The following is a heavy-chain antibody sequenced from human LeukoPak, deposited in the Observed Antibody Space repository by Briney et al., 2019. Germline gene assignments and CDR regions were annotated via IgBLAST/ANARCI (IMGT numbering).Heavy chain of an antibody. CDR2: INPSGGST. D-gene: IGHD4-17*01. CDR3: AKVLSPYGEPIYFDY. V-gene: IGHV1-46*01. CDR1: GYTFTSYY. Sequence: ASVKVSCKASGYTFTSYYMHWVRQAPGQGLEWMGIINPSGGSTSYAQKFQGRVTMTRDTSTSTVYMELSSLRSEDTAVYYCAKVLSPYGEPIYFDYWGQGTLVTVSS. J-gene: IGHJ4*02.